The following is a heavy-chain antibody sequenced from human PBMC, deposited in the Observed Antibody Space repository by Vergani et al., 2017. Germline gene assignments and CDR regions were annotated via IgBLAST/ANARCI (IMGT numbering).Heavy chain of an antibody. CDR2: ISSSGSTI. CDR1: GFTFSDYY. D-gene: IGHD2-2*02. V-gene: IGHV3-11*01. Sequence: QVQLVESGGGLVKPGGPLRLSCAVSGFTFSDYYMSWIRQAPGKGLEWVSYISSSGSTIYYADSVKGRFTISRDNAKNSLYLQMNSLRAEDTAVYYCARPMRLGYCSSTSCYTGAFDIWCQGTMVTVSS. CDR3: ARPMRLGYCSSTSCYTGAFDI. J-gene: IGHJ3*02.